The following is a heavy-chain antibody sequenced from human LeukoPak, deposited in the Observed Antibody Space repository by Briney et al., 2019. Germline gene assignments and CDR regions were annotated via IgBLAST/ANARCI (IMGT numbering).Heavy chain of an antibody. V-gene: IGHV4-30-4*07. D-gene: IGHD1-26*01. CDR2: IYYSGST. J-gene: IGHJ4*02. CDR1: GGSISSGGYS. Sequence: SQTLSLTCAVSGGSISSGGYSWSWIRQPPGKGLEWIGYIYYSGSTYYNPSLKSRVTISVDTSKNQFSLKLSSVTAADTAVYYCARDSVYSGSSLDYWGQGTLVTVSS. CDR3: ARDSVYSGSSLDY.